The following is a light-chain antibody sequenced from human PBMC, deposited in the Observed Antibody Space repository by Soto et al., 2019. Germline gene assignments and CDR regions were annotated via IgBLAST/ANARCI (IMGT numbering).Light chain of an antibody. V-gene: IGLV2-23*01. CDR2: EGS. Sequence: QSALTQPASVSGSPRQSITISCTGTSSDIGSYHLVSWYQQHPGKAPKLIIYEGSKRPSGVSNRFSGSKSGNTASLTISGHQTEDEADYYCCSYARSNFVVFGGGTKVTVL. CDR1: SSDIGSYHL. J-gene: IGLJ2*01. CDR3: CSYARSNFVV.